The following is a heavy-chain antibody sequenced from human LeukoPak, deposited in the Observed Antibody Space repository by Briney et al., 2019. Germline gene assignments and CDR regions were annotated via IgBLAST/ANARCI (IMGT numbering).Heavy chain of an antibody. CDR3: TRHVRRYFDWSMPVDDAFDI. Sequence: PGGSLRLSCAASGFTFSGSAMHWVRQASGKGLEWVGRIRSKANSYATAYAASVKGRFTISRDDSKNTAYLQMNSLKTEDTAVYYCTRHVRRYFDWSMPVDDAFDIWGQGTMVTVSS. CDR2: IRSKANSYAT. D-gene: IGHD3-9*01. V-gene: IGHV3-73*01. CDR1: GFTFSGSA. J-gene: IGHJ3*02.